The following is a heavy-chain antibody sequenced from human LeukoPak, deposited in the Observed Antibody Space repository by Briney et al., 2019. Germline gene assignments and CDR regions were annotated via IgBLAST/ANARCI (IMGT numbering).Heavy chain of an antibody. D-gene: IGHD4-17*01. V-gene: IGHV1-69*13. Sequence: PVKVSCKASGGTFSSYAISWVRQAPGQGFEWMGGIIPIFGTANYAQKFQGRVTITADESTSTAYMELSSLRSEDTAVYYCARTTVTTTTVERWFDPWGQGTLVTVSS. CDR1: GGTFSSYA. CDR3: ARTTVTTTTVERWFDP. J-gene: IGHJ5*02. CDR2: IIPIFGTA.